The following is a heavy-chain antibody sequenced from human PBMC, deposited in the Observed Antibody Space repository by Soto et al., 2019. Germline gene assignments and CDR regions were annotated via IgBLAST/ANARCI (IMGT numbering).Heavy chain of an antibody. CDR1: GGSFNTYF. V-gene: IGHV1-69*06. D-gene: IGHD3-10*01. J-gene: IGHJ4*02. CDR2: VLPIYGTS. Sequence: ASVKVSCKASGGSFNTYFITWVRQAPGQGLEYMGGVLPIYGTSNYAQKFLGRVTITADKSKSTAYLDLGSLRSDDTAMYYCARAITMVRGEAPYYFDSRGQGTQVTVSS. CDR3: ARAITMVRGEAPYYFDS.